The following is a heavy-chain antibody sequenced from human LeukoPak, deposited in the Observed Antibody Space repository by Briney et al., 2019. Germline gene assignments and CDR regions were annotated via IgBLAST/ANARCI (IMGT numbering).Heavy chain of an antibody. D-gene: IGHD1-7*01. CDR1: GGSISSYY. V-gene: IGHV4-30-4*08. CDR2: TFYSGST. Sequence: SETLSLTCTVSGGSISSYYWSWIRQPPGKGLEWIGYTFYSGSTYYNPSLQSRVAISVDTSKNQFSLNLNSVTAADTAVYYCARELELSSRRAWFDPWGQGTLVTVSS. J-gene: IGHJ5*02. CDR3: ARELELSSRRAWFDP.